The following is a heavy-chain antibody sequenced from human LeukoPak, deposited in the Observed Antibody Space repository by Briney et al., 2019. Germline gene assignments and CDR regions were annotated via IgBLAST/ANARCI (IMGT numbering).Heavy chain of an antibody. CDR1: GFTFSDCY. D-gene: IGHD5-18*01. J-gene: IGHJ4*02. V-gene: IGHV3-11*01. Sequence: GGSLRLSCAASGFTFSDCYMSWIRQAPGKGLEWVSYISGSGNTIYYADSVKGRSTISRDNAKNSVYLHMNRLRGDDTAVYYCATDVGQLWSPDNWGQGTLVTVSS. CDR2: ISGSGNTI. CDR3: ATDVGQLWSPDN.